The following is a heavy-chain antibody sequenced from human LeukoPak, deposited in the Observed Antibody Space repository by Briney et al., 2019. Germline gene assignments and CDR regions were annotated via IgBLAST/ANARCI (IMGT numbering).Heavy chain of an antibody. J-gene: IGHJ6*02. Sequence: SETLSLTCTVSGGSISSSSYYWGWIRQPPGKGLEWIGSIYYSGSTYYNPSLKSRVTISVDTSKNQFSLKLSSVTAADTAVYYCASPFLGYCSGGSCPKIYYYYGMDVWGQGTTVTVSS. CDR3: ASPFLGYCSGGSCPKIYYYYGMDV. CDR1: GGSISSSSYY. D-gene: IGHD2-15*01. V-gene: IGHV4-39*01. CDR2: IYYSGST.